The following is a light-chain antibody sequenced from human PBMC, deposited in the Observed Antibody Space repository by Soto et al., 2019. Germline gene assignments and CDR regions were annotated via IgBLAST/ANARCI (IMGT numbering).Light chain of an antibody. J-gene: IGLJ2*01. CDR3: QSYDSSLSGVV. V-gene: IGLV1-40*01. CDR1: SSNIGAGYN. CDR2: VNS. Sequence: QAVVTQPPSVSGAPGQRVTISCTGSSSNIGAGYNVHWYQQLPGTAPKLLIYVNSNRPSGVPDRFSGSKSGTSASLAITGLQAEDEADYYCQSYDSSLSGVVFGGATKLTVL.